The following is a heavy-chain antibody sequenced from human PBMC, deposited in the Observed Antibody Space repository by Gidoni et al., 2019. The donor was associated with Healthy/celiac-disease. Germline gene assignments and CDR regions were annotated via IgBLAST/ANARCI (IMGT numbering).Heavy chain of an antibody. J-gene: IGHJ4*02. D-gene: IGHD3-16*01. CDR1: GYTFTSYA. V-gene: IGHV1-3*01. CDR3: ARGWGGD. CDR2: INAGNGNT. Sequence: QVQLVQSGAEVQKPGASVKVSCKASGYTFTSYAMHWVRQAPGQRREWMGWINAGNGNTKDSQKCQGRVTITRDTSASTAYMELSSLRSEDTAVYYGARGWGGDWGQGTLVTVSS.